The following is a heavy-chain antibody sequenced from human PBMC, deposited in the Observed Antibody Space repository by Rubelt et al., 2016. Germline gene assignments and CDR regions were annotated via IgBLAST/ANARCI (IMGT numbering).Heavy chain of an antibody. CDR1: GGSISSYY. V-gene: IGHV4-59*08. Sequence: ETLSLTCTVSGGSISSYYWSWIRQHPGKGLEWIGYIYYSGSTNYNHSIKSRVSISVDPSKNQFSLKLSSVTAAATAMYYCARHTRDGNNLSWLDPWGQGTLVTVSS. CDR3: ARHTRDGNNLSWLDP. D-gene: IGHD5-24*01. J-gene: IGHJ5*02. CDR2: IYYSGST.